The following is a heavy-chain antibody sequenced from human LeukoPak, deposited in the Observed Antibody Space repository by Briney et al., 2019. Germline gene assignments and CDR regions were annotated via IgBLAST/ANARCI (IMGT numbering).Heavy chain of an antibody. CDR2: ISSSSSYI. Sequence: GESLRLSCAASGFTFSSYTVYWVRQAPGKGLEWVSSISSSSSYIYYADAVKGRFTISRDNAKNSLYLPMDSLRAEDTAAYYCARAPDYYYMDVWGKGTTVTVSS. CDR1: GFTFSSYT. CDR3: ARAPDYYYMDV. V-gene: IGHV3-21*01. J-gene: IGHJ6*03.